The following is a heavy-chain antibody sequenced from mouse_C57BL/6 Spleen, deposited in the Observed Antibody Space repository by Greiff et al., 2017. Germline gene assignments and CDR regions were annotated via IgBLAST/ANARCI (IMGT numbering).Heavy chain of an antibody. Sequence: VNVEESGPGLVAPSQCLSITCTVSGFSLTSYAISWVRQPPGKGLEWLGVIWTGGGTNYNSALKSRLSISKDNSKSQVFLKMHSLQTDDTARYYCARNTRDDYDMYFDVWGTGTTVTVSS. CDR2: IWTGGGT. V-gene: IGHV2-9-1*01. D-gene: IGHD2-4*01. J-gene: IGHJ1*03. CDR3: ARNTRDDYDMYFDV. CDR1: GFSLTSYA.